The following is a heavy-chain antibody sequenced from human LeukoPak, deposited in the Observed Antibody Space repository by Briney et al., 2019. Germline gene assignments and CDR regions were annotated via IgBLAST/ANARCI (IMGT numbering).Heavy chain of an antibody. J-gene: IGHJ6*01. CDR3: SAHNDDPPKRYHNEGYPSTFCCVGMDV. D-gene: IGHD2-2*01. Sequence: AASVKVSCDVSGGTFSSYAISWVRQAHRPGLEWMGVVIPIFGTANYAQKFHGRVTITADESTSTAYMELSSLRSEDTAVYYCSAHNDDPPKRYHNEGYPSTFCCVGMDVGGKGSTVTV. CDR2: VIPIFGTA. V-gene: IGHV1-69*01. CDR1: GGTFSSYA.